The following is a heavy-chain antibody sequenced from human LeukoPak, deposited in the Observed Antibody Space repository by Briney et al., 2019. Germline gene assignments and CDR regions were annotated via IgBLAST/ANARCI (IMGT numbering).Heavy chain of an antibody. D-gene: IGHD2-15*01. J-gene: IGHJ4*02. CDR1: GYTFTGYY. CDR2: INPNSGGT. CDR3: ARLYCSGGSCYYDFDY. Sequence: ASVKVSCKASGYTFTGYYMHWVRQAPGQGLEWMGWINPNSGGTNYAQKFQGRVTMTRDTSISTAYMELRSLRSDDAAVYYCARLYCSGGSCYYDFDYWGQGTLVTVSS. V-gene: IGHV1-2*02.